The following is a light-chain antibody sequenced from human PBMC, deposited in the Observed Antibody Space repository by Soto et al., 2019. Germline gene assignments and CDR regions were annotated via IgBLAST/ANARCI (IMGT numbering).Light chain of an antibody. CDR1: QGIGYT. J-gene: IGKJ4*01. CDR2: DTS. CDR3: QPYNNWPLT. Sequence: EVVMRQSPATLSASPGEGATLSCRASQGIGYTLAWYQHKPGQTPRLLIYDTSTRATGVPTRFSGSRSGAEFTLTINSLQSEDFAVYYCQPYNNWPLTFGGGTKVDIK. V-gene: IGKV3-15*01.